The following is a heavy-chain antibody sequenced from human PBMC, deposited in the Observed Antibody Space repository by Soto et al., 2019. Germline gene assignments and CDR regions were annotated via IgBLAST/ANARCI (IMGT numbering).Heavy chain of an antibody. J-gene: IGHJ4*02. CDR1: GYTSINYD. Sequence: QVQLVQSGAEVKKPGASVKVSCKASGYTSINYDISWVRQAPGQGLEWMGWISPYNGNTNYAQKLQGRVTMTTDTSTSTAYMELRSLRSDDTAVYYCARDRSYFDILTGRFDYWGQGTLVTVSS. CDR2: ISPYNGNT. D-gene: IGHD3-9*01. V-gene: IGHV1-18*01. CDR3: ARDRSYFDILTGRFDY.